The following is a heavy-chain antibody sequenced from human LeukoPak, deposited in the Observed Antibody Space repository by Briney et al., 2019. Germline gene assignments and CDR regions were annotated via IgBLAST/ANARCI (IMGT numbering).Heavy chain of an antibody. CDR3: ARDVLSLGYSYGYERRFFDY. CDR2: IYTSGST. J-gene: IGHJ4*02. Sequence: ASETLSLTCTVSGGSISSGSYYWSWIRQPAGKGLEWIGRIYTSGSTNYNPSLKSQVTISVDTSKNQFSLKLSSVTAADTAVYYCARDVLSLGYSYGYERRFFDYWGQGTLVTVSS. V-gene: IGHV4-61*02. CDR1: GGSISSGSYY. D-gene: IGHD5-18*01.